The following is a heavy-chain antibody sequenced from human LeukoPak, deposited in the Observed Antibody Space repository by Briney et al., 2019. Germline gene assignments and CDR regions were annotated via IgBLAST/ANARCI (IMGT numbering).Heavy chain of an antibody. D-gene: IGHD3-22*01. J-gene: IGHJ5*02. CDR2: IRSKANSYAT. Sequence: GGSLKLSCAASGFTFSGSAMHWVRQASEKGLEWVGRIRSKANSYATAYAASVKGRFTISRDESKNTAYLQMNSLKIEDTAVYYCTRRASDDSSGYYSTWGQGTLVTVSS. CDR1: GFTFSGSA. CDR3: TRRASDDSSGYYST. V-gene: IGHV3-73*01.